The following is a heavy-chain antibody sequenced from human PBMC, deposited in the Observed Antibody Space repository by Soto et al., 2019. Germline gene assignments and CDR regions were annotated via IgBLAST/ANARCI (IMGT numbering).Heavy chain of an antibody. CDR1: GGSISSGDYY. Sequence: QVQLQESGPGLVKPSQTLSLTCTVSGGSISSGDYYWSWIRQPPGKGLEWIGYIYYSGSTYYNPSLKSRLTMSVDTSKNQFSLKLRSVTAADTAVYYCAVGITMVRGVIIQYVQHWGQGHRVTVSS. D-gene: IGHD3-10*01. V-gene: IGHV4-30-4*01. CDR3: AVGITMVRGVIIQYVQH. J-gene: IGHJ1*01. CDR2: IYYSGST.